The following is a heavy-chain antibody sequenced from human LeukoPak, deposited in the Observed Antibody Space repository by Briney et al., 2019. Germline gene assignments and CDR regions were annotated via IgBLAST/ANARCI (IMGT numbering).Heavy chain of an antibody. V-gene: IGHV3-30*02. CDR2: IRYDGSDK. J-gene: IGHJ6*02. CDR3: AKDLGPEATGYFEDYHYYGMDV. CDR1: VFPFGSYG. D-gene: IGHD3-9*01. Sequence: GGSLRLSCAASVFPFGSYGVHWVRQAPGKGLEWMAFIRYDGSDKYYADSVKGRVTISRDNSKNTLYLQLNGLRGEDAAVYYCAKDLGPEATGYFEDYHYYGMDVWGQGTTVTVSS.